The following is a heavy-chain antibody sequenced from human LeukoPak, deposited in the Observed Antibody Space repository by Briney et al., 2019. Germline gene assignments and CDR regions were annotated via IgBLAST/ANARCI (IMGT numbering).Heavy chain of an antibody. V-gene: IGHV3-9*01. CDR1: GFTFDDYA. J-gene: IGHJ4*02. D-gene: IGHD6-13*01. CDR3: ARDLFAAAAGTKD. CDR2: ISWNSGSI. Sequence: PGGSLRLSCAASGFTFDDYAMHWVRQAPGKGLEWVSGISWNSGSIGYADSVKGRFTISRDNAKNSLYLQMNSLRAEDTAVYYCARDLFAAAAGTKDWGQGTLVTVSS.